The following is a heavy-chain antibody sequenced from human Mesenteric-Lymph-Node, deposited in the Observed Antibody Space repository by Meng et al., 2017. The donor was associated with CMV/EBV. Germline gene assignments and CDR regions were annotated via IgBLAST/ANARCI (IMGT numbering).Heavy chain of an antibody. D-gene: IGHD3-10*01. J-gene: IGHJ6*02. CDR1: GGSISGYF. V-gene: IGHV4-59*01. CDR3: ARAGGFGSYSGMDV. CDR2: VHYSGST. Sequence: GSLSLTCTVSGGSISGYFWSWIRQPPGKGLEWIGYVHYSGSTNYNPSLKSRLTISVDTSKNQFSLKLTSLTPGDTAVYYCARAGGFGSYSGMDVWGQGTAVTVSS.